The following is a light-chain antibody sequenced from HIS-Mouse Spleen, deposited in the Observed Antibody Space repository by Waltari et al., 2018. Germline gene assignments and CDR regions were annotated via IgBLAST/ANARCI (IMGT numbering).Light chain of an antibody. CDR3: QQRSNWPPLT. Sequence: EIVLTQSPATLSLSPGERATRSCRASPSVSSYLAWYQQKPGQAPRLLIYDASNRATGIPARFSGSGSGTDFTLTISSLEPEDFAVYYCQQRSNWPPLTLGGGTKVEIK. CDR1: PSVSSY. V-gene: IGKV3-11*01. CDR2: DAS. J-gene: IGKJ4*01.